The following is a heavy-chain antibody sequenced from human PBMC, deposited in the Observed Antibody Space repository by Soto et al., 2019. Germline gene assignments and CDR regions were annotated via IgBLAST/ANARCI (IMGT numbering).Heavy chain of an antibody. V-gene: IGHV1-2*02. J-gene: IGHJ6*02. CDR2: INPNSGGT. CDR1: GYTFTGYY. D-gene: IGHD2-21*02. CDR3: ARAGLAYCGGDCHSAMDV. Sequence: ASVKVSCKASGYTFTGYYMHWVRQAPGRGLEWMGWINPNSGGTNYAQKFQGRVTMTRDTSISTAYMELSRLRSDDTAVYYCARAGLAYCGGDCHSAMDVWGQGTTVTVSS.